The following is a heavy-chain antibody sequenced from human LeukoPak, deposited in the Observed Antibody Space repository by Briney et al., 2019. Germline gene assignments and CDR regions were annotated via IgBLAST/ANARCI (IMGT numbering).Heavy chain of an antibody. J-gene: IGHJ4*02. V-gene: IGHV1-2*06. CDR2: INPNSGGT. CDR3: AREGGLYSYGAHW. D-gene: IGHD5-18*01. Sequence: ASVKVSCKASGYTFTGYYMHWVRQAPGQGLEWLGRINPNSGGTNYAQKFQGRVTMTRDTSISTAYMELSRLRSDDTAVYYCAREGGLYSYGAHWWGQGTLVTVSS. CDR1: GYTFTGYY.